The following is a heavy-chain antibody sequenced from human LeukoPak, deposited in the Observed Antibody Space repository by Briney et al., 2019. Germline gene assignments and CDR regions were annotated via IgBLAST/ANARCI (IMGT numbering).Heavy chain of an antibody. CDR1: GFTFSSYA. J-gene: IGHJ4*02. D-gene: IGHD3-16*02. V-gene: IGHV3-30*04. Sequence: GGSLRLSCAASGFTFSSYAMHWVRQAPGKGLEWVAVISYDGSNKYYADSVKGRFTISRDNSKNTLYLQMNSLRAEDTAVYYCARDGYYDYVWGSYRYPTTLDYWGQGTLVTVSS. CDR3: ARDGYYDYVWGSYRYPTTLDY. CDR2: ISYDGSNK.